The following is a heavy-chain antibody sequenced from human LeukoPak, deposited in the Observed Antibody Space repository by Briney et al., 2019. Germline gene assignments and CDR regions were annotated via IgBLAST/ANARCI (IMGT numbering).Heavy chain of an antibody. CDR1: GFTFSSYA. CDR3: ARALTTLTYEGY. CDR2: ISSNGGST. V-gene: IGHV3-64*04. D-gene: IGHD1-1*01. J-gene: IGHJ4*02. Sequence: PGGSLRLSCSASGFTFSSYAMHWVRQAPGKGLEYVSAISSNGGSTYYADSVKGRFTVSRDNAKDSLYLQMNSLRAEDTAVYYCARALTTLTYEGYWGQGTLVTVSS.